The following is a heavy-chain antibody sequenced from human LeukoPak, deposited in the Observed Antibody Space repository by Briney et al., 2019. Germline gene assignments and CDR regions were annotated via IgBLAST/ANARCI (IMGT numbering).Heavy chain of an antibody. D-gene: IGHD3-9*01. Sequence: GGSLRLSCAASGFTFSSHWMSWVRQAPGKGLEWVANIKQDGSEKYYVDSVKGRFTISRDNAKNSLYLQMNSLRAEDTAVYYCARGVDSLRYFDWFLYYFDYWGQGTLVTVSS. V-gene: IGHV3-7*03. J-gene: IGHJ4*02. CDR1: GFTFSSHW. CDR2: IKQDGSEK. CDR3: ARGVDSLRYFDWFLYYFDY.